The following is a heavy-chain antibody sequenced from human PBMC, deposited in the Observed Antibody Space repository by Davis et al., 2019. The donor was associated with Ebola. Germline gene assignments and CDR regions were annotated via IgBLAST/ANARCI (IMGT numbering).Heavy chain of an antibody. J-gene: IGHJ4*02. V-gene: IGHV3-30*04. CDR2: ISDDGKRQ. Sequence: GESLKISCLTSGFIFNNYAMHWVRQTPDKGLEWVARISDDGKRQKYADSIKGRFTISRDNSKNTLYLQMSTLRAEDSAVYYCARDRGVLRLVGDYYFDYWGQGTLVTVSS. CDR1: GFIFNNYA. D-gene: IGHD3-10*01. CDR3: ARDRGVLRLVGDYYFDY.